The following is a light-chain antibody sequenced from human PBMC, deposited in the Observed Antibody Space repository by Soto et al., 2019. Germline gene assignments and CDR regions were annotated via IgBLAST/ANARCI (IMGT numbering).Light chain of an antibody. J-gene: IGLJ3*02. V-gene: IGLV4-69*01. CDR1: SGHSRYA. Sequence: QLVLTQSPSASASLGASVKLTCTLSSGHSRYAIAWHQQQPEKGPRYLMKLNSDGSHNKGDGIPDRFSGSSSGAERYLTISSLQSEDEADYYCQTWGTGIWVFGGGTKVTVL. CDR2: LNSDGSH. CDR3: QTWGTGIWV.